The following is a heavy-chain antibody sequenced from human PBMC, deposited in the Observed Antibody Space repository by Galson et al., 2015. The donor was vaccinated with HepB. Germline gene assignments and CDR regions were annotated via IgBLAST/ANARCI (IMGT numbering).Heavy chain of an antibody. Sequence: SLRLSCAASGFTLSTYPMNWVRQAPGKGLQWVSTISTTTATTYYADSVQGRFTISRDQSKNTLYLQMNGLRAEDTAVYYCARRDLVGATRSWGTFDIWGQGTMVTVSS. CDR2: ISTTTATT. CDR1: GFTLSTYP. J-gene: IGHJ3*02. CDR3: ARRDLVGATRSWGTFDI. V-gene: IGHV3-23*01. D-gene: IGHD1-26*01.